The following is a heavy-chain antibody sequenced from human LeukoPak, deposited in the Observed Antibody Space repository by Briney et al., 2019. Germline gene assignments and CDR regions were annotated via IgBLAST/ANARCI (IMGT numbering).Heavy chain of an antibody. Sequence: SETLSLTCTVSGGSISSSSYYWGWIRQPPGKGLEWIGSIYYSGSTYYNPSLKSRVTISVDTSKNQFSLKLSSVTAADTAVYYCARVVGLIQLVDYWGQGTLVTVSS. J-gene: IGHJ4*02. V-gene: IGHV4-39*07. CDR2: IYYSGST. CDR1: GGSISSSSYY. CDR3: ARVVGLIQLVDY. D-gene: IGHD5-18*01.